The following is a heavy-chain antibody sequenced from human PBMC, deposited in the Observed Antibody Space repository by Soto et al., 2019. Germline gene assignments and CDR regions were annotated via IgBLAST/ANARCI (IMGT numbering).Heavy chain of an antibody. J-gene: IGHJ4*02. V-gene: IGHV3-23*01. CDR2: LTETGGST. D-gene: IGHD3-16*01. CDR3: AKIKGAITFLHFDT. CDR1: TSNFKDYA. Sequence: GGSLRLSCVASTSNFKDYAMAWVRQAPGKGLEWVSALTETGGSTYYAASVKGRFTISRDNSRNTVYLQMDRLRVADTAVYYYAKIKGAITFLHFDTWGQGTQVTVSS.